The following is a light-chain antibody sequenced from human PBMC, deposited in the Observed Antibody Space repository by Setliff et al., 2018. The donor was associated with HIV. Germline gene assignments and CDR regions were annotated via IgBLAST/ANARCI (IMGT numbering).Light chain of an antibody. J-gene: IGLJ2*01. CDR2: DVS. Sequence: QSVLTQPAPVSGSPGQSITISCTGTSSDVGGYSFVSWYQQHPGKAPKLMIYDVSKRPSGISNRFSGSKSGNTASLTISGLQAEDEADYYCSSYTSSSVVVFGGGTKVTVL. CDR3: SSYTSSSVVV. V-gene: IGLV2-14*01. CDR1: SSDVGGYSF.